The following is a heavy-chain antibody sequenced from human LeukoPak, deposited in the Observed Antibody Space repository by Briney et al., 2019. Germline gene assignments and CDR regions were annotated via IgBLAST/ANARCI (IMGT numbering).Heavy chain of an antibody. Sequence: SQTLSLTCTVSGGSMRSTDFYWSWIRQPPGKGLEWIGYIYYNGTTNSNPSLKSRVTISLDTSKNQFFLMLSTVTVADTAVYYCARVFASSWGRDYWGQGTLVTVSS. V-gene: IGHV4-30-4*01. CDR2: IYYNGTT. CDR3: ARVFASSWGRDY. J-gene: IGHJ4*02. CDR1: GGSMRSTDFY. D-gene: IGHD6-13*01.